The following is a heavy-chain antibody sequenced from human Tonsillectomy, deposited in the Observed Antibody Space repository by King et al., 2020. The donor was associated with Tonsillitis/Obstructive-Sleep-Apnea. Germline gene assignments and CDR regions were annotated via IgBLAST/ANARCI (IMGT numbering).Heavy chain of an antibody. Sequence: QLVQSGGGLVKPGGSLRLSCAASGFAFSTYAMNWVRQAPGKGLEWVSSISSSGYYIYYADSMKGRFTIPRDNAKNSLYLQMNSLRAEDTAVYFCATSGSYYDSWSGSFDYWGQGTLVTVSS. CDR1: GFAFSTYA. J-gene: IGHJ4*02. D-gene: IGHD3-3*01. CDR3: ATSGSYYDSWSGSFDY. V-gene: IGHV3-21*01. CDR2: ISSSGYYI.